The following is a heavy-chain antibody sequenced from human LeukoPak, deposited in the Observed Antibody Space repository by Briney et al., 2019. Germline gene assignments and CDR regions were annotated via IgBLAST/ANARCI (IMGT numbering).Heavy chain of an antibody. J-gene: IGHJ4*02. Sequence: TGGSLRLSCAASGNYSMHWVRQAPGKGLVWVSHINSDGSWTSYADSVKGRFTISKDNAKNTVYLQMNNLRAEDTAVYYCVSFYETDWGRGTLVTVSS. CDR1: GNYS. V-gene: IGHV3-74*01. CDR3: VSFYETD. CDR2: INSDGSWT. D-gene: IGHD2/OR15-2a*01.